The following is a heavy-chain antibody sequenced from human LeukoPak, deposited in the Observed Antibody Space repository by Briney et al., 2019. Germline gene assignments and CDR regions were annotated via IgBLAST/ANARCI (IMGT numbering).Heavy chain of an antibody. J-gene: IGHJ3*02. CDR1: GFTFSSYA. V-gene: IGHV3-23*01. D-gene: IGHD1-14*01. Sequence: PGGSLRLSCAASGFTFSSYAMSWVRQAPGKGLEWVSSISGSGGSTYYADSLKGRFTISRDRSKNTVYLQMNSLRVEDTALYYCARETDFPYEAFDIWGQGTMVTVSS. CDR3: ARETDFPYEAFDI. CDR2: ISGSGGST.